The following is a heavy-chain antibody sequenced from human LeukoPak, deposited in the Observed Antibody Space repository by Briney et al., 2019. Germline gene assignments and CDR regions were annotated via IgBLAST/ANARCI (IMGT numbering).Heavy chain of an antibody. CDR3: ARGNTLHGFYYYYGMDV. CDR2: IKQDGSEK. Sequence: PGGSLRLSCAASGFTFSSYWMSWVRQAPGKGLEWVANIKQDGSEKYYVDSVKGRFTISRDNAKNSLYLQMNSLRAEDTAVYYCARGNTLHGFYYYYGMDVWGQGTTVTVSS. V-gene: IGHV3-7*01. D-gene: IGHD5-24*01. J-gene: IGHJ6*02. CDR1: GFTFSSYW.